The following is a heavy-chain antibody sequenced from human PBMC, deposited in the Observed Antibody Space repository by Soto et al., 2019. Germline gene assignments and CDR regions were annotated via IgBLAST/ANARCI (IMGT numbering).Heavy chain of an antibody. CDR3: AIELRFGEDYYGMDV. D-gene: IGHD3-10*01. CDR2: IEYNGST. Sequence: QVQLQESGPGLVKPSQTLSLTCTVSGGSISSGGYYWSWIRQHPGKGLEWIGYIEYNGSTYYNPSLKSRVTISVDTSKNQFSLQLSSVTAADTAVYYCAIELRFGEDYYGMDVWGQGTTVTVSS. J-gene: IGHJ6*02. CDR1: GGSISSGGYY. V-gene: IGHV4-31*03.